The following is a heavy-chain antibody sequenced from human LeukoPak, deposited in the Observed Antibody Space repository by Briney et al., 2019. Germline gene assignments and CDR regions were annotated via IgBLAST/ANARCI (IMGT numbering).Heavy chain of an antibody. CDR3: ARGRERGYYPFDY. J-gene: IGHJ4*02. V-gene: IGHV4-59*01. CDR1: GGSISSYY. D-gene: IGHD3-3*01. CDR2: IYYSGST. Sequence: SETLSLTCTVSGGSISSYYWSWIRQPPGKGLEWIGYIYYSGSTNYNPSLKSRVTISVDTSKNQFSLKLSSVTAADTAVYYCARGRERGYYPFDYWGQGILVTVSS.